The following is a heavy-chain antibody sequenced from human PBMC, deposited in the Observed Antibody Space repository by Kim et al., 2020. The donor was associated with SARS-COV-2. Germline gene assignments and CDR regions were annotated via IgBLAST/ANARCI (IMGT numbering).Heavy chain of an antibody. Sequence: SNPSLKSRVTISVDTSKNQFSLKLSSVTAADTAVYYCARLGPGLLNWFDPWGQGTLVTVSS. CDR3: ARLGPGLLNWFDP. J-gene: IGHJ5*02. V-gene: IGHV4-39*01. D-gene: IGHD1-26*01.